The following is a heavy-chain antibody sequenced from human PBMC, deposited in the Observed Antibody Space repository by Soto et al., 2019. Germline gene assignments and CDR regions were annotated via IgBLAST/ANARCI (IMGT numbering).Heavy chain of an antibody. J-gene: IGHJ3*02. V-gene: IGHV3-33*01. CDR2: IWYDGSNK. D-gene: IGHD6-19*01. CDR1: GFTFSSYG. CDR3: AREMAVAGMTAFDI. Sequence: GGSLRLSCAASGFTFSSYGMHWVRQAPGKGLEWVAVIWYDGSNKYYADSVKGRFTISRDNSKNTLYLQMNSLRAEDTVVYYCAREMAVAGMTAFDIWGQGTMVTVSS.